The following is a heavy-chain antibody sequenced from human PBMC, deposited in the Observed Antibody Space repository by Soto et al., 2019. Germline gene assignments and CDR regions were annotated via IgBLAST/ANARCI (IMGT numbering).Heavy chain of an antibody. CDR3: AREGRIVGAFFDY. V-gene: IGHV3-30-3*01. CDR2: ISYDGSNK. CDR1: GFTFSSYA. J-gene: IGHJ4*02. Sequence: QVQLVESGGGVVQPGRSLRLSCAASGFTFSSYAMHWVRQAPGKGLEWVAVISYDGSNKYYADSVKGRFTISRDNSKNTLYLQMNSLRAEDTAMYYCAREGRIVGAFFDYWGQGTLVTVSS. D-gene: IGHD1-26*01.